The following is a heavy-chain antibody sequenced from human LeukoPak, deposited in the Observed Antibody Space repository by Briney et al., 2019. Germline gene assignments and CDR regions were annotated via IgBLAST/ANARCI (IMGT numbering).Heavy chain of an antibody. V-gene: IGHV3-23*01. Sequence: PGGSLRLSCAASGFTFSSYAMSWVRQAPGKGLEWVSSISNSGGRTFYTDSVKGRFTISRDNSKITLYLQMNSLRAEDTAVYYCAIIDKYYDFWSGFNYWGQGTLVTVSS. D-gene: IGHD3-3*01. CDR2: ISNSGGRT. CDR1: GFTFSSYA. CDR3: AIIDKYYDFWSGFNY. J-gene: IGHJ4*02.